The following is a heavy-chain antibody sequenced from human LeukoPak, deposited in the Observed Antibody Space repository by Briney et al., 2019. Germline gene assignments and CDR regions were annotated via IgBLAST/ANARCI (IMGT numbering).Heavy chain of an antibody. J-gene: IGHJ5*02. Sequence: SETLSLTCTVSGGSITTYYWNWIRQAPGKGLEWIGYIHYSGSTTYSNYHPSLKSRVTISLDTSKNHFSLRLNSVTAADTAVYFCARAPPRGGWFDPWGQGTLVTVSS. V-gene: IGHV4-59*13. CDR1: GGSITTYY. CDR3: ARAPPRGGWFDP. D-gene: IGHD3-10*01. CDR2: IHYSGSTTYS.